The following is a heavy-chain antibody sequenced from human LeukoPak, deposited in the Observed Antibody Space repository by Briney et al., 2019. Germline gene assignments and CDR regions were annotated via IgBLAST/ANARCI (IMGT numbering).Heavy chain of an antibody. J-gene: IGHJ6*02. CDR2: INHSGST. CDR1: GGSFSGYY. CDR3: AVDSGSYGTYYYYGMDV. V-gene: IGHV4-34*01. D-gene: IGHD1-26*01. Sequence: PSETLSLTCAVYGGSFSGYYWSWLRQPPGKGLEWIGEINHSGSTNYNPSLKSRVTISVDTSKNQFSLKLSSVTAADTAVYYCAVDSGSYGTYYYYGMDVWGQGTTVTVSS.